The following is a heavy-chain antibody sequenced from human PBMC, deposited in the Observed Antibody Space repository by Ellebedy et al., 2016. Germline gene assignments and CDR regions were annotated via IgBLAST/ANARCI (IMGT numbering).Heavy chain of an antibody. CDR3: ARGVYDYVWGSYRNWYFDL. D-gene: IGHD3-16*02. J-gene: IGHJ2*01. CDR2: IYYSGST. V-gene: IGHV4-59*01. CDR1: GGSISSYY. Sequence: SETLSLXXTVSGGSISSYYWSWIRQPPGKGLEWIGYIYYSGSTNYNPSLKSRVTISVDTSKNQFSLKLSSVTAADTAVYYCARGVYDYVWGSYRNWYFDLWGRGTLVTVSS.